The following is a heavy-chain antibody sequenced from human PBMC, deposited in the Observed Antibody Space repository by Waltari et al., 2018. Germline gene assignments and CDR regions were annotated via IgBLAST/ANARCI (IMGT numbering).Heavy chain of an antibody. CDR3: AKGSKREGFRITFGGVIVKFGYFDY. Sequence: EVQLLESGGGLVQPGGSLRLSCAASGFTFSSYAMSWVRQAPGKGLEWVSAISGSGGSTNYADSVKGRFTISRDNSKNTLYLQMNSLRAEDTAVYYCAKGSKREGFRITFGGVIVKFGYFDYWGQGTLVTVSS. CDR2: ISGSGGST. CDR1: GFTFSSYA. D-gene: IGHD3-16*02. V-gene: IGHV3-23*01. J-gene: IGHJ4*02.